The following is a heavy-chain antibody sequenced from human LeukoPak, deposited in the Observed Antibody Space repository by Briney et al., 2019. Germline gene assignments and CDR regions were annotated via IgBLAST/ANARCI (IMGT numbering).Heavy chain of an antibody. V-gene: IGHV3-48*03. Sequence: GGSLRLSCAASGFTFSSYEMNWVRQAPGKGLEWVSYISSSGGSTYYADSVKGRFTMSRDNAKNSLYLQMNSLRDEDTAVYYCAKDDALYSSGWYVRGDFDYWGQGTLVTVSS. CDR1: GFTFSSYE. CDR2: ISSSGGST. D-gene: IGHD6-19*01. CDR3: AKDDALYSSGWYVRGDFDY. J-gene: IGHJ4*02.